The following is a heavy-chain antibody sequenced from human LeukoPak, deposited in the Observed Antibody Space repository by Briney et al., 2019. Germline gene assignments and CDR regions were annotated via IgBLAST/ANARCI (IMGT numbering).Heavy chain of an antibody. J-gene: IGHJ4*02. Sequence: ASVKVSCKTSGYTFTEYAIVWVRQAPGQGLQWMGWVGTYDGKTNYAQEVQGRVTMTTDTSASTAYVELRSLTSDDTALYYCAKLMDNNYDGSAFDYWGQGTLVTVSS. CDR1: GYTFTEYA. CDR3: AKLMDNNYDGSAFDY. V-gene: IGHV1-18*04. D-gene: IGHD3-22*01. CDR2: VGTYDGKT.